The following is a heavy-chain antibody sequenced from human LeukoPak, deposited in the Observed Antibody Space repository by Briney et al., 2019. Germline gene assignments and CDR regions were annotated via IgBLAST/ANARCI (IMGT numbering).Heavy chain of an antibody. J-gene: IGHJ4*02. V-gene: IGHV4-34*01. CDR1: DGSFSGYY. D-gene: IGHD5-24*01. CDR2: INHSGST. CDR3: ARGRDPY. Sequence: SETLSLTCAVYDGSFSGYYWTWIRQPPGRGLEWIGEINHSGSTNYNPSLKSRVTISVDTSKSQFSLKLNSVTAADTAMHYCARGRDPYWGQGTLVTVSS.